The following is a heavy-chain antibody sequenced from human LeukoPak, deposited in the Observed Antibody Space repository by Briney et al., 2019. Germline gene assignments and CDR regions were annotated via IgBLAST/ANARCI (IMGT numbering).Heavy chain of an antibody. CDR1: GGTFSSYA. Sequence: AASVKVSCKASGGTFSSYAISWVRQAPGQGLEWMGGIIPIFGTANYAQKFQGRVTITADESTSIAYMELSSLRSEDTAVYYCASSRSSGWAISGYWGQGTLVTVSS. CDR3: ASSRSSGWAISGY. V-gene: IGHV1-69*01. D-gene: IGHD6-19*01. J-gene: IGHJ4*02. CDR2: IIPIFGTA.